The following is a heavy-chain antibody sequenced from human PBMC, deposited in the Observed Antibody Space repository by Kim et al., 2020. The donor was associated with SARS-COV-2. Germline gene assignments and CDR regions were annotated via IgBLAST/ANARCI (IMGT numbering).Heavy chain of an antibody. CDR1: GYTLTDLS. D-gene: IGHD3-10*01. CDR2: FDPEDAET. V-gene: IGHV1-24*01. Sequence: ASVKVSCKVSGYTLTDLSMHWVRQAPGKGLEWMGGFDPEDAETIYAQKFQGRVTMTEDTSTDTAYMELSSLRSEDTAAYYCATAPAITLVRGVHSRNYYYYYGMDVWGQGTTVTVSS. J-gene: IGHJ6*02. CDR3: ATAPAITLVRGVHSRNYYYYYGMDV.